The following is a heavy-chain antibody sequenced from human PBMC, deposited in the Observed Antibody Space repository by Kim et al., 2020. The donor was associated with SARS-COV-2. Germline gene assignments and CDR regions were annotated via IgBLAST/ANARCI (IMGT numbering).Heavy chain of an antibody. Sequence: GGSLRLSCAASGFTFSDHYMDWVRPAPGKGLEWVGRTRNKANSYTTEYAASVKGRFTISRDDSKNSLYLQINSLKTEDTAVYYCARERREQTTYYGMDV. CDR1: GFTFSDHY. J-gene: IGHJ6*01. CDR2: TRNKANSYTT. CDR3: ARERREQTTYYGMDV. V-gene: IGHV3-72*01. D-gene: IGHD4-17*01.